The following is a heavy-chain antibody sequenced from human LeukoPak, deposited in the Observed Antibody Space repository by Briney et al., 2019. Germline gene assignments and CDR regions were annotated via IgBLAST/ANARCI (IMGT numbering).Heavy chain of an antibody. J-gene: IGHJ3*02. D-gene: IGHD6-13*01. CDR3: ARFAAAGTSDDAFDI. CDR2: IIPVFGTA. CDR1: GGTFSSYT. Sequence: GASVKVSCKASGGTFSSYTINWVRQAPGQGLEWMGGIIPVFGTANYAQKFQGRVTITADKSTSTAYMELSSLRSEDTAVYYCARFAAAGTSDDAFDIWGQGTMVTVS. V-gene: IGHV1-69*06.